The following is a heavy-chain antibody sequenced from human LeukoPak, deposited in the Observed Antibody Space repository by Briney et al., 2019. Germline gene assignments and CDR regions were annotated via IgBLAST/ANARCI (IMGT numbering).Heavy chain of an antibody. CDR1: GFTLSSYE. V-gene: IGHV3-48*03. CDR2: ISSSGSTI. Sequence: QPGGSLRLSCAASGFTLSSYEINWVRQAPGKGLEWVSYISSSGSTIYYADSVKGRFTISRDNAKNSLYLQMNSLRAEDTAVYYCARGPLTTVSGFDYWGQGTLVTVSS. J-gene: IGHJ4*02. CDR3: ARGPLTTVSGFDY. D-gene: IGHD4-11*01.